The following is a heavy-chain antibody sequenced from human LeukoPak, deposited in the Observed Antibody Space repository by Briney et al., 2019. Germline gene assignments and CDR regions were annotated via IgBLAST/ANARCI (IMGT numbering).Heavy chain of an antibody. CDR2: IIPIFGTA. CDR3: ARVYGGEDNAY. D-gene: IGHD3-16*01. Sequence: ASVKVSCTASGGTFSSYAISWVRQAPGQGLEWMGGIIPIFGTANYAQKFQGRVTITADESTSTAYMELSSLRSEDTAVYYCARVYGGEDNAYWGQGTLVTVSS. CDR1: GGTFSSYA. J-gene: IGHJ4*02. V-gene: IGHV1-69*13.